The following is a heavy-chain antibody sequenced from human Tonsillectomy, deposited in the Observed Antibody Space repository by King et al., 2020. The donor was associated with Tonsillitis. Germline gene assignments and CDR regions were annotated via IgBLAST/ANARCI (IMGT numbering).Heavy chain of an antibody. CDR3: AKDPRREYYYYYYGMDV. J-gene: IGHJ6*02. V-gene: IGHV3-23*04. CDR1: GFTFSSYA. Sequence: VQLVESGGGLVQPGGSLRLSCAASGFTFSSYAMSWVRQAPGKGLEWVSAISGSGGSTYYADSVKGRFTISRDNSKNTLYLQMNSLRAEDTAVYYCAKDPRREYYYYYYGMDVWGQGPRSPSP. CDR2: ISGSGGST.